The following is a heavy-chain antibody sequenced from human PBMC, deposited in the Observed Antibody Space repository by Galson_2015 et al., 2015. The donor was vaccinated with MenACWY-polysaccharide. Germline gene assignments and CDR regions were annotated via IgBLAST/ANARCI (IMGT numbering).Heavy chain of an antibody. J-gene: IGHJ4*02. V-gene: IGHV3-23*01. D-gene: IGHD6-13*01. CDR1: GFTFTNYA. CDR3: AKGLRGPAAGTDYFDY. Sequence: SLRLSCPASGFTFTNYAMSWVRQTPGEGLEWVSAITVSGDNTYYADSVKGRFAISRDDSKNTLSLQMNSLRTEDTAVYYCAKGLRGPAAGTDYFDYWGQGTLVTVSS. CDR2: ITVSGDNT.